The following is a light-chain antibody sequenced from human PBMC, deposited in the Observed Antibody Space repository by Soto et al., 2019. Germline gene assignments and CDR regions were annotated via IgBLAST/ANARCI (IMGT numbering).Light chain of an antibody. CDR1: QSVSSSY. V-gene: IGKV3-20*01. CDR3: QQYGSSPRT. Sequence: EIVLTHSPGTLSLSPGERATLCCRASQSVSSSYLAWYQQKPGQAPRLLIYGASTRATGIPDRFSGSGSGTDFTLTISRLEPEDFAVYYCQQYGSSPRTFGPGTKVDLK. J-gene: IGKJ3*01. CDR2: GAS.